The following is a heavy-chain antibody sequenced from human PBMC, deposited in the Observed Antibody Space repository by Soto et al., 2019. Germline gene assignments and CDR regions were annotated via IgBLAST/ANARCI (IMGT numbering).Heavy chain of an antibody. CDR3: ATLPQGLELPDAHNWFDP. J-gene: IGHJ5*02. Sequence: KPGGSLRLSCAASGFTFSSYSMNWVRQAPGKGLEWVSSISSSSSYIYYADSVKGRFTISRDNAKNSLYLQMNSLRAEDTAVYYCATLPQGLELPDAHNWFDPWGQGTLVTVSS. CDR2: ISSSSSYI. CDR1: GFTFSSYS. V-gene: IGHV3-21*01. D-gene: IGHD1-7*01.